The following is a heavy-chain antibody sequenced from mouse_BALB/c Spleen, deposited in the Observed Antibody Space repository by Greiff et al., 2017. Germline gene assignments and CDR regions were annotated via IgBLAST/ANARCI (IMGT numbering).Heavy chain of an antibody. CDR2: IYPYNGGT. CDR1: GYTFTDYN. D-gene: IGHD2-14*01. CDR3: ARRGYDGAWFAY. Sequence: VQLKESGPELVKPGASVKISCKASGYTFTDYNMHWVKQSHGKSLEWIGYIYPYNGGTGYNQKFKSKATLTVDNSSSTAYMELRSLTSEDSAVYYCARRGYDGAWFAYWGQGTLVTVSA. J-gene: IGHJ3*01. V-gene: IGHV1S29*02.